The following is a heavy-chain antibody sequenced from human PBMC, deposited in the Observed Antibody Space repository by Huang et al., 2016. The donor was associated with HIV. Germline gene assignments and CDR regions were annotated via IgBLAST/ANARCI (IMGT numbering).Heavy chain of an antibody. CDR2: IYYKGST. D-gene: IGHD3-10*01. CDR3: ARHREGPVAYYSGWGSHLNYMDV. V-gene: IGHV4-39*01. CDR1: GGSIRSSAYH. J-gene: IGHJ6*03. Sequence: QLLLQESGPGLMKPSEALALTCAVSGGSIRSSAYHWGLIRQPPGKGLEWIGGIYYKGSTHDSPSLKSRVTIAVDTSKNLFFLNLTSMTAADTSVYYCARHREGPVAYYSGWGSHLNYMDVWGRGRTVVVSS.